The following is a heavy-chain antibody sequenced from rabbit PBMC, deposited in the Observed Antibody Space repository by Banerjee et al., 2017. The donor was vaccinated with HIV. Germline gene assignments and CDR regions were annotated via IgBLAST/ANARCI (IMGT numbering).Heavy chain of an antibody. CDR2: INTSSGNT. Sequence: QSLEESGGDLVKPEGSLTLTCKASGFDFSDNALCWFRQAPGKGLEWIACINTSSGNTVYASWAKGRFTISKTSSTTVTLQMTSLTAADTATYFCARDLAGVTGWNFGLWGQGTLVTVS. V-gene: IGHV1S40*01. CDR3: ARDLAGVTGWNFGL. J-gene: IGHJ3*01. D-gene: IGHD4-1*01. CDR1: GFDFSDNA.